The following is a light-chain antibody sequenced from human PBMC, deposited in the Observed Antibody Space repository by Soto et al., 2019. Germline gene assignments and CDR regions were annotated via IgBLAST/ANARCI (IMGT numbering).Light chain of an antibody. J-gene: IGKJ1*01. CDR1: QGISSY. CDR3: QHYNSYSEA. V-gene: IGKV1-5*03. Sequence: QMTQSPSSLSASVGDRVTITCRASQGISSYLAWYQQKPGKAPKLLIYKASTLKGGVPSRFSGSGSGTEFTLTISSLQPDDFATYYCQHYNSYSEAFGQGTKVDIK. CDR2: KAS.